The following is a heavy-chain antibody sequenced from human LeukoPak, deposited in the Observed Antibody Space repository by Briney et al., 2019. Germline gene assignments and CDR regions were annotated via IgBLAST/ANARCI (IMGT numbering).Heavy chain of an antibody. CDR3: AKDFEWELKDYYYYYMDV. CDR2: IRYDGSNK. V-gene: IGHV3-30*02. J-gene: IGHJ6*03. Sequence: GGSLRLSCAASGFTFSSYGMHWVRQAPGKGLGWVAFIRYDGSNKYYADSVKGRFTISRDNSKNTLHLQMNSLRAEDTAVYYCAKDFEWELKDYYYYYMDVWGKGTTVTVSS. CDR1: GFTFSSYG. D-gene: IGHD1-26*01.